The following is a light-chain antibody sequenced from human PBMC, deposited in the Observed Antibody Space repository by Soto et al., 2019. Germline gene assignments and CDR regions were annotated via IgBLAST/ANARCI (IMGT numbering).Light chain of an antibody. CDR3: CSYTTSNTRQIV. CDR2: DVT. Sequence: SVLTQPASVSGSPGQSITISCTGTSNDVGGYNYVSWYQQQPGKAPKFMIYDVTNRPSGVSNRFSGSKSGNTASLTISGLQAEDEADYYCCSYTTSNTRQIVFGTGTKVTVL. V-gene: IGLV2-14*01. CDR1: SNDVGGYNY. J-gene: IGLJ1*01.